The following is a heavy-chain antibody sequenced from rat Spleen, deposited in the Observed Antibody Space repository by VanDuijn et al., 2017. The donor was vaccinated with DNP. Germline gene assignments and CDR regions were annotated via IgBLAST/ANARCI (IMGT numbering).Heavy chain of an antibody. CDR2: IWAGGNT. CDR1: GFSLNSNG. D-gene: IGHD1-11*01. Sequence: QVQLKESGPGLVQPSETLSLTCTVSGFSLNSNGVGWVRQPLGKGLMWMGAIWAGGNTNYNSAVQSRLSITRDTSKSQVFLKLNSLQTEDTATYYCASTLVNYDTYGYYAMDAWGQGTSVTVSS. J-gene: IGHJ4*01. CDR3: ASTLVNYDTYGYYAMDA. V-gene: IGHV2-72*01.